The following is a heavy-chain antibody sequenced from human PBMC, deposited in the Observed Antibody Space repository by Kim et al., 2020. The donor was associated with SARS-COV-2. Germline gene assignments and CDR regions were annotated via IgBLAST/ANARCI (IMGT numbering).Heavy chain of an antibody. V-gene: IGHV7-4-1*02. CDR2: INTNTGNP. J-gene: IGHJ6*02. CDR1: GYTFTSYA. Sequence: ASVKVSCKASGYTFTSYAMNWVRQAPGQGLEWMGWINTNTGNPTYAQGFTGRFVFSLDTSVSTAYLQISSLKAEDTAVYYCARDLGGGYSGYDGGYYYGMDVWGQGTTVTVSS. CDR3: ARDLGGGYSGYDGGYYYGMDV. D-gene: IGHD5-12*01.